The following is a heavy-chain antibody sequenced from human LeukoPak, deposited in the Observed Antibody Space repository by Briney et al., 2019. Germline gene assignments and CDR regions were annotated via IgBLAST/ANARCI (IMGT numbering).Heavy chain of an antibody. CDR1: GFTFSSYG. D-gene: IGHD6-19*01. Sequence: PGGSLRLSCAASGFTFSSYGMHWVRQAPGKGLEWVAVIWYDGSNKCYADSVKGRFTISRDNSKNTLYLQMNSLRAEDTAVYYCARDRGYSSGRGKDYWGQGTLVTVSS. CDR2: IWYDGSNK. CDR3: ARDRGYSSGRGKDY. V-gene: IGHV3-33*01. J-gene: IGHJ4*02.